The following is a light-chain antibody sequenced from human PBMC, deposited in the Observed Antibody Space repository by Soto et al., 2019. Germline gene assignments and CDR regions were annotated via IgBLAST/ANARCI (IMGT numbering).Light chain of an antibody. CDR1: NSDVGKFDY. J-gene: IGLJ3*02. V-gene: IGLV2-14*01. Sequence: ALTQPASVSASPGQSITISCTGTNSDVGKFDYVSWYQHHPGKAPKLVISAVTRRSSGVSDRFSGSKSGNTATLTISGLQAEDEADYYCASYTDTTTQVFGGGTQLT. CDR3: ASYTDTTTQV. CDR2: AVT.